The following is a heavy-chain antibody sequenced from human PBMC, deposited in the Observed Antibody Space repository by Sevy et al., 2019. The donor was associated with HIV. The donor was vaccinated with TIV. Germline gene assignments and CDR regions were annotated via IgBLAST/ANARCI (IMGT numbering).Heavy chain of an antibody. CDR2: FDPEDGET. CDR3: ATTKDYYENSGCPFDY. V-gene: IGHV1-24*01. CDR1: GYTLTKLS. J-gene: IGHJ4*02. D-gene: IGHD3-22*01. Sequence: ASVKVSCKVSGYTLTKLSMHWVRQAPGKGLEWMGSFDPEDGETLNAQKLQGRVIMTEDTSTDTAYMEVNSLRSEETAVYYCATTKDYYENSGCPFDYWGQGTLVTVSS.